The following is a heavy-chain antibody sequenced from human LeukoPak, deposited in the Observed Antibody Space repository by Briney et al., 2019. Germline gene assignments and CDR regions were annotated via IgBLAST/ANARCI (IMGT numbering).Heavy chain of an antibody. J-gene: IGHJ4*02. CDR2: INPNSGGT. CDR3: ARETYSSSLYFDY. D-gene: IGHD6-13*01. Sequence: VSVKVSCKAPGYTFTGYYMHWVRQAPGQGLEWMGRINPNSGGTNYAQKFQGRVTMTRDTSISTAYMELSRLRSDDTAVYYCARETYSSSLYFDYWGQGTLVTVSS. CDR1: GYTFTGYY. V-gene: IGHV1-2*06.